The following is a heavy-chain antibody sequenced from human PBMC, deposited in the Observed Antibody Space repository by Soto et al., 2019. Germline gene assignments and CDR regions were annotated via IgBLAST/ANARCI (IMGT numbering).Heavy chain of an antibody. J-gene: IGHJ6*02. Sequence: AEGKSTYAETGGNFISSGFTWVRQAPAQGLEWMGWISAYNGNTNYAQKLQRRLTITTDTSTSTTYMELRSLRSDETAVYYCARFTSYVYYFYGMDVRG. CDR2: ISAYNGNT. V-gene: IGHV1-18*04. D-gene: IGHD2-2*01. CDR3: ARFTSYVYYFYGMDV. CDR1: GGNFISSG.